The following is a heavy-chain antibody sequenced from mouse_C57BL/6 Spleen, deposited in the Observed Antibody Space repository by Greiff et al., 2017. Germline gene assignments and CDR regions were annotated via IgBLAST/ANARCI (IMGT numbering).Heavy chain of an antibody. CDR1: GFNIKNTY. D-gene: IGHD2-2*01. CDR3: ARVYYGYDGDYAMDY. J-gene: IGHJ4*01. V-gene: IGHV14-3*01. Sequence: QSVAELVRPGASVKLSCTASGFNIKNTYMHWVKQRPEQGLEWIGRIDPANGNTKYAPKFQGKATITADPSSNTAYLQLSSLTSDDTAIYYCARVYYGYDGDYAMDYWGQGTSDTVSS. CDR2: IDPANGNT.